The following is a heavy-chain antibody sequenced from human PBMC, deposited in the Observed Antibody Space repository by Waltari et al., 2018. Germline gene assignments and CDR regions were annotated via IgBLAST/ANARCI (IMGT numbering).Heavy chain of an antibody. CDR3: AREVGGSRWFDP. Sequence: QVQLQESGPGLVKTSETLSLTCTVSGGSISTSSWTWIRQPAGTGLEWIGRINTGGNTNHNPSLKSRVTMSVDTSKNQFSLTLSSVTAADTAVYYCAREVGGSRWFDPWGQGTLVTVSS. CDR1: GGSISTSS. V-gene: IGHV4-4*07. CDR2: INTGGNT. D-gene: IGHD3-16*01. J-gene: IGHJ5*02.